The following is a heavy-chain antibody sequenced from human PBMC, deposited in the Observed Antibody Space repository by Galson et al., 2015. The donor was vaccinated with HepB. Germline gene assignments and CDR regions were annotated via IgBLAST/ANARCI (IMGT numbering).Heavy chain of an antibody. J-gene: IGHJ4*02. D-gene: IGHD6-6*01. CDR3: AIGGGSSPFDY. CDR1: GFTFSSYA. Sequence: LRLSCAASGFTFSSYAMSWVRQAPGKGLEWVSSISGSGGSKYYADSVKGRFTISRDNSNNTLYPQMNSLRAEDTAVYYCAIGGGSSPFDYWGQGTLVTVSS. V-gene: IGHV3-23*01. CDR2: ISGSGGSK.